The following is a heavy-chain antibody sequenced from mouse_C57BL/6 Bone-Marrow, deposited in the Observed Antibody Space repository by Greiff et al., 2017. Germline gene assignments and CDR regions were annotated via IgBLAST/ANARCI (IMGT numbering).Heavy chain of an antibody. J-gene: IGHJ1*03. Sequence: QVQLQQSGPGLVQPSQSLSITCTVSGFSLTSYGVHWVRQSPGKGLEWLGVIWRGGSTDNNAAFMSRLSIIKDNSKGQVFFKMNSLQADDTSIYYCAKTFYGNYWYFDVWGTGTTVTVSS. CDR1: GFSLTSYG. D-gene: IGHD2-10*01. CDR3: AKTFYGNYWYFDV. CDR2: IWRGGST. V-gene: IGHV2-5*01.